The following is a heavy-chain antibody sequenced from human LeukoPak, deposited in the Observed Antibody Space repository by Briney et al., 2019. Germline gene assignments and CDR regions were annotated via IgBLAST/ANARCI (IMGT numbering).Heavy chain of an antibody. CDR1: GFTIIRYA. J-gene: IGHJ4*02. CDR2: VSGTADNT. V-gene: IGHV3-23*01. CDR3: AKATYYYDSYGYNCVFDY. D-gene: IGHD3-22*01. Sequence: GGSLRLSCEASGFTIIRYAMSWVRQAPGKGLEWVSAVSGTADNTYYAESVRGRFTISRDNSKNTLYLQMNSLRAEDAAVYFCAKATYYYDSYGYNCVFDYWGQGTLVTLSS.